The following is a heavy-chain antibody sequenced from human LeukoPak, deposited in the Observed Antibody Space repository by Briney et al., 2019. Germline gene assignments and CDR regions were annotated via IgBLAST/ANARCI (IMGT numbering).Heavy chain of an antibody. CDR1: GGSFSGYY. V-gene: IGHV4-34*01. D-gene: IGHD3-22*01. CDR2: INHSGST. J-gene: IGHJ4*02. Sequence: SETLSLTCAVYGGSFSGYYWSWIRQPPGKGLEWIGEINHSGSTNYNPSLKSRVTISVDTSKNQFSLKLSSVTAADTAVYYCARGGVIITTQGVDFDYWGQGTLVTVSS. CDR3: ARGGVIITTQGVDFDY.